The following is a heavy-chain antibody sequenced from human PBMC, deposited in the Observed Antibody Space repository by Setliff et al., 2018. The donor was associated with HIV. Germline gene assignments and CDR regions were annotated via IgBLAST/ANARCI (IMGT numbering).Heavy chain of an antibody. Sequence: GGSLRLSCAASGFIFDDYGMNWVRQAPGKGLEWVSGINWNGGSTGYADTVKGRFTISRDNAKNSLYLQMNSLRADDTAIYYCAALSSRTNSVYGIISTRFDPWGQGTLVTVSS. J-gene: IGHJ5*02. CDR3: AALSSRTNSVYGIISTRFDP. CDR2: INWNGGST. CDR1: GFIFDDYG. V-gene: IGHV3-20*04. D-gene: IGHD2-8*01.